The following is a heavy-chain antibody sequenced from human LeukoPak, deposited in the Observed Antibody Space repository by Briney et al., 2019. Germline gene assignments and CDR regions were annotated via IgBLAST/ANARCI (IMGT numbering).Heavy chain of an antibody. CDR2: ISGSGGST. CDR1: GFTFSSYG. V-gene: IGHV3-23*01. CDR3: AKDQVYYDSSGFDY. J-gene: IGHJ4*02. Sequence: GSLRLSCAASGFTFSSYGMSWVRQAPGKGLEWVSAISGSGGSTYYADSVKGRFTISRDNSKNTLYLQMNSLRAEDTAVYYCAKDQVYYDSSGFDYWGQGTLVTASS. D-gene: IGHD3-22*01.